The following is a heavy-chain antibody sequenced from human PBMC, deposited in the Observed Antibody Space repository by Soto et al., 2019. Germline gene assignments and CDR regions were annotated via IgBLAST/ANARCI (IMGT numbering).Heavy chain of an antibody. D-gene: IGHD1-26*01. V-gene: IGHV3-23*01. Sequence: EVQLLESGGGLVQPGGSLRLSCAASGFTFSSYAMSWVRQAPGKGLEWVSAISGSGDSTYYADSVKGRFTISRDNSKDTLYLLMNSVRAEDTAFSYCARLGSGSYDDYWGQGTLVTVSS. CDR1: GFTFSSYA. CDR3: ARLGSGSYDDY. J-gene: IGHJ4*02. CDR2: ISGSGDST.